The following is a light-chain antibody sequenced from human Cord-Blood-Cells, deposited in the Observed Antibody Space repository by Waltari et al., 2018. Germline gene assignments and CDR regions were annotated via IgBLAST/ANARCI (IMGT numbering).Light chain of an antibody. V-gene: IGKV1-33*01. J-gene: IGKJ4*01. CDR1: HDISNY. CDR2: DAS. CDR3: QQYDNPPLT. Sequence: EIQMTQYQSSLSASVGDRVTIPCQASHDISNYLNWYQQKPGKAPKLLIYDASNLETGVPSRFSGSGSGTDFTFKISSLQPEDIATYYCQQYDNPPLTFGGGTKVEIK.